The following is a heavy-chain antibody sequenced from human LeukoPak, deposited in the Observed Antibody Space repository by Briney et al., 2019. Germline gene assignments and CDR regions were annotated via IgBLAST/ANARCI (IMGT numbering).Heavy chain of an antibody. D-gene: IGHD1-26*01. CDR3: ARGVGASDY. CDR1: GFTFSSYG. CDR2: IYSGGST. J-gene: IGHJ4*02. V-gene: IGHV3-53*01. Sequence: GGSLRLSCAASGFTFSSYGMHWVRQAPGKGLEWVSVIYSGGSTYYADSVKGRFTISRDNSKNTLYLQMNSLRAEDTAVYHCARGVGASDYWGQGTLVTVSA.